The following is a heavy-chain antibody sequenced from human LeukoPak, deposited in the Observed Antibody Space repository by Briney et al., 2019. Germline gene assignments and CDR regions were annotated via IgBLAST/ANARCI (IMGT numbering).Heavy chain of an antibody. CDR1: GFTVSNYW. V-gene: IGHV3-7*03. CDR3: VRGMNY. Sequence: GGSLRLSCAASGFTVSNYWMIWVRQAPGKGLEWVANIKQDGSEKYSVHSVKGRFTISRGNSKNSLFLQMNSLRAEDTAVYHCVRGMNYWGQGTLVTVSS. J-gene: IGHJ4*02. CDR2: IKQDGSEK.